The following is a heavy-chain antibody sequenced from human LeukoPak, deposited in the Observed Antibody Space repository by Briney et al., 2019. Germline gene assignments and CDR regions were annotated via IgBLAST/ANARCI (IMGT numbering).Heavy chain of an antibody. CDR2: IYPGDSDT. CDR1: GYSFTSYW. J-gene: IGHJ3*01. D-gene: IGHD1-26*01. Sequence: GESLKISCKGSGYSFTSYWIGWVRQMPGKGLAWMRIIYPGDSDTRYSPSFQGQVTISADKSISSAYLQWSSLKASDTAMYYCARRFFGSWDGFDFWGQGTMVPVS. CDR3: ARRFFGSWDGFDF. V-gene: IGHV5-51*01.